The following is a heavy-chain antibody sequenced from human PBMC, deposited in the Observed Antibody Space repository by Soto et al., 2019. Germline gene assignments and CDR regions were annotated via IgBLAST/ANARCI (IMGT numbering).Heavy chain of an antibody. V-gene: IGHV1-2*04. Sequence: QVQLVQSGAEVKKPGASVKVSCKASGYTFTGYYMHWVRQAPGQGLEWMGWINPNTGGTNYAQKFQGWVTMTRDTSISTAYMELSRLRSDDTAVYYCARGSATMVRDLDDAFDIWGQGTMVTVSS. J-gene: IGHJ3*02. CDR1: GYTFTGYY. D-gene: IGHD3-10*01. CDR2: INPNTGGT. CDR3: ARGSATMVRDLDDAFDI.